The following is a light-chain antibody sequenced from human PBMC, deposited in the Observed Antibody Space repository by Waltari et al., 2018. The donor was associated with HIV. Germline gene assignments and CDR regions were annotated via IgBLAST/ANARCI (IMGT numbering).Light chain of an antibody. CDR2: KAS. CDR3: QQYSTVPWT. J-gene: IGKJ1*01. Sequence: EIKMTQTPSALSASVGNRVTITCRASQTISDCLAWYQQIPGKAPKLLIFKASGLESGVPSRFSGSLSGTEFTLTISSLQPDDLATYYCQQYSTVPWTFGQGTKVEI. V-gene: IGKV1-5*03. CDR1: QTISDC.